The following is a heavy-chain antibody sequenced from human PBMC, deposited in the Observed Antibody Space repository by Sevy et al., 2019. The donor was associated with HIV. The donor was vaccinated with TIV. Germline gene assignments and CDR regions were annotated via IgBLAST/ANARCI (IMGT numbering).Heavy chain of an antibody. CDR2: INPRTGDT. CDR3: AKDKLLDAFDI. V-gene: IGHV1-2*06. Sequence: ASVKVSCKASGYTFSDNYMHWVRQAPGRGLEWVGRINPRTGDTKYAQKFQGRVTVTRDTSISTAYMELSRLTSDDTAIYYCAKDKLLDAFDIWGQGTRVTVSS. J-gene: IGHJ3*02. D-gene: IGHD2-15*01. CDR1: GYTFSDNY.